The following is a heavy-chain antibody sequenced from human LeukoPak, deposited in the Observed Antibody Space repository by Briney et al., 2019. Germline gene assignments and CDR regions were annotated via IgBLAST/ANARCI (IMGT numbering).Heavy chain of an antibody. V-gene: IGHV3-30*18. Sequence: GGSLRLSCVASGFTFSSYDMHWVRQAPGKGLEWVAVISNDGSNKYYADSVKGRFTISRDNSKNTLYLQMNSLRAEDTAVYYCAKGRGAFDIWGQGTMVTVSS. CDR3: AKGRGAFDI. CDR1: GFTFSSYD. CDR2: ISNDGSNK. J-gene: IGHJ3*02. D-gene: IGHD3-10*01.